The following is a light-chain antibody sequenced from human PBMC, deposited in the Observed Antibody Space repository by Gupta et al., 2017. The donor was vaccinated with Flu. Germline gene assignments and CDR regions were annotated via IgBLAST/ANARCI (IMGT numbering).Light chain of an antibody. J-gene: IGKJ4*01. CDR1: HSVNTC. V-gene: IGKV3-11*01. Sequence: EIVLTQSPATLSLSPGERATLSCRASHSVNTCLAWYQQKLGQAPRLRIFGASNRATGIPARFSGSRSETDFTLTINSLEPEDFAVYYCQQCADWPLTFGGGTKVEIK. CDR3: QQCADWPLT. CDR2: GAS.